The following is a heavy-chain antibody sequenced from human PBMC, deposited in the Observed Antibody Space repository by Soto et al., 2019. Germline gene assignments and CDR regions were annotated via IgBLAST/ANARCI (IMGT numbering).Heavy chain of an antibody. D-gene: IGHD1-1*01. CDR1: GFTFSSYV. CDR3: AREMATSSAIDD. J-gene: IGHJ4*02. V-gene: IGHV3-30-3*01. Sequence: LRLSCAASGFTFSSYVMHWVRQAPGKGLEWVAVISSDGTNKYYADSVKGRFTIYRDSSRDLVDLQMNRLRVDDTAVYYCAREMATSSAIDDWGQGTLVTVSS. CDR2: ISSDGTNK.